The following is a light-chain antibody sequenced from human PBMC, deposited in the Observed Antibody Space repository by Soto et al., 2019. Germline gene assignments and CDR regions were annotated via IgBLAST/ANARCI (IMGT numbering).Light chain of an antibody. CDR3: YQYDTSPWT. V-gene: IGKV3-20*01. CDR1: QSVSGSY. J-gene: IGKJ1*01. Sequence: EIVMTQSPGTLSLSPGEAAPLSCRASQSVSGSYLAWYQQKPGQAPRLVIYDASTRATGIPDRFRGSGSGTDFTLTISRLEPEDFAVYYCYQYDTSPWTFGQGTKVDIK. CDR2: DAS.